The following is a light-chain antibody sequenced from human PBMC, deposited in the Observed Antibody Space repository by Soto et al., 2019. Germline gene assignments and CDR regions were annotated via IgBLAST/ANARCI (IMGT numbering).Light chain of an antibody. CDR1: QSISSY. J-gene: IGKJ1*01. CDR3: QQYNSYSWT. V-gene: IGKV1-5*01. Sequence: DIQMTQSPSSLSASVGDRVTTTCRASQSISSYLNWYQQKPGKAPKLLIYDASSLESGVPSRFSGSGSGTEFTLTISSLQPDDFATYYCQQYNSYSWTFGQGTKVDIK. CDR2: DAS.